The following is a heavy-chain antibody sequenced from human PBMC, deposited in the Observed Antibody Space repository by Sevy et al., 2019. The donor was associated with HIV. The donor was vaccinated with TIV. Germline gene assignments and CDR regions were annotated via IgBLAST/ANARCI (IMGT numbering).Heavy chain of an antibody. CDR2: ISYDGSNK. D-gene: IGHD3-22*01. CDR1: GFTFSSYA. V-gene: IGHV3-30*04. Sequence: GGSLRLSCAASGFTFSSYAMHWVRQAPGKGLEWVAVISYDGSNKYYADSVKGRFTISRDNSKNTLYLQMNSLRAEDTAVYYCASVHMRLLLRGAFDIWGQGTMVTVSS. J-gene: IGHJ3*02. CDR3: ASVHMRLLLRGAFDI.